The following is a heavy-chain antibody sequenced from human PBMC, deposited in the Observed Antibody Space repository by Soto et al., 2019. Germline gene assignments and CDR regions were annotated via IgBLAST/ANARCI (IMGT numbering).Heavy chain of an antibody. CDR2: IYPGDSDT. CDR3: ARPATSIAAADAFGI. J-gene: IGHJ3*02. V-gene: IGHV5-51*01. Sequence: PGESLKISCEGSGYTFTSYWIAWVRQMPGKGLEWMGIIYPGDSDTRYSPSFQGQVTISADKSISTAYLQWSSLKASDTAMYYCARPATSIAAADAFGIWGQGTMVTVSS. CDR1: GYTFTSYW. D-gene: IGHD6-13*01.